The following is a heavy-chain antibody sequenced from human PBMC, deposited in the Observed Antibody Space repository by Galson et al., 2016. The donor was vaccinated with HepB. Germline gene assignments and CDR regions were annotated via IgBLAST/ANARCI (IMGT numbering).Heavy chain of an antibody. J-gene: IGHJ4*02. V-gene: IGHV3-23*01. CDR3: TTWLSHHFDY. CDR1: GFTFRNCA. D-gene: IGHD6-19*01. CDR2: IDGPTPST. Sequence: SLRLSCAASGFTFRNCALSWVRRAPGRGLEWVSHIDGPTPSTHYADSVRGRFSIYRDNSRDTLYLQMDSLTAEDSAIYYCTTWLSHHFDYWGQGTRVTVSS.